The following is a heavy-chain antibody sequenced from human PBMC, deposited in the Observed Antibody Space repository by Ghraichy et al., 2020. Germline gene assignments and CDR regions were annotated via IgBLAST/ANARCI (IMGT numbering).Heavy chain of an antibody. CDR3: ARVPLYDGTKNNPHYFDY. V-gene: IGHV3-48*02. J-gene: IGHJ4*02. D-gene: IGHD3-22*01. CDR1: GFSFSTYA. CDR2: ISGSSSTI. Sequence: SCAASGFSFSTYAMNWVRQAPGKGPEWVSYISGSSSTIYYADSVKGRFTISRDNAKNSLYLQMNSLRDEDTAVYYCARVPLYDGTKNNPHYFDYWGQGTLVTVSS.